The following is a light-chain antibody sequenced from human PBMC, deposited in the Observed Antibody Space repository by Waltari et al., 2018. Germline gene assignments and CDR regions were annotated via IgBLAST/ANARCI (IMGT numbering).Light chain of an antibody. CDR2: EDI. J-gene: IGLJ1*01. V-gene: IGLV2-23*01. CDR3: CSYAGRGTYV. Sequence: QSALTQPASVSGTPGQSITISCTGTTSDVGNYDIVSLYQQHPGKAPQLLICEDIKRPGWGSSRFSGSKSGNTASLTISGLQAEDEADYYCCSYAGRGTYVFGSGTKVTVL. CDR1: TSDVGNYDI.